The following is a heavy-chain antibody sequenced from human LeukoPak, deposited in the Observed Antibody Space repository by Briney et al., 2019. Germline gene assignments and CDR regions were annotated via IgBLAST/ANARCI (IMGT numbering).Heavy chain of an antibody. J-gene: IGHJ4*02. Sequence: QSGGSLRLSCAASGFTVSSNYMSWVRQAPGKGLEWVSVIYSGGSTYYADSVKGRFTISRDNSKNTLYLQMNSLRAEDTAVYYCARAIYDFWSGYYTYYFDYWGQGTLVTVSS. V-gene: IGHV3-53*01. CDR1: GFTVSSNY. D-gene: IGHD3-3*01. CDR2: IYSGGST. CDR3: ARAIYDFWSGYYTYYFDY.